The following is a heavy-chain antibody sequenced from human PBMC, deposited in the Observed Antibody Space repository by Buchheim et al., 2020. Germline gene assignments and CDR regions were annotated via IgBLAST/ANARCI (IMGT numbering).Heavy chain of an antibody. CDR3: ARDLTTQELLSVKGMDV. V-gene: IGHV3-30-3*01. Sequence: QVQLVESGGGVVQPGRSLRLSCAASGFTFSSYAMHWVRQAPGKGLEWVAVISYDGSNKYYADSVKGRFTISRDNSKNTLYLQMNSLRAEDTAVYYCARDLTTQELLSVKGMDVWGQGTT. CDR2: ISYDGSNK. D-gene: IGHD1-26*01. CDR1: GFTFSSYA. J-gene: IGHJ6*02.